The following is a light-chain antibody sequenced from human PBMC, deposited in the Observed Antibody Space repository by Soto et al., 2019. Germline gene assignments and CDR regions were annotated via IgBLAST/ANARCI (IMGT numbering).Light chain of an antibody. Sequence: QLVLTQPASVSGSPGQSITISCTGTSSDIGGYNHVSWYQQHPGKAPKLIIFGVYNRPSGVSNRFSGSKSDNTASLTISGLRAEDEAHYYCSSYTITTAAFYVFGIGTKLTVL. CDR2: GVY. CDR1: SSDIGGYNH. V-gene: IGLV2-14*01. J-gene: IGLJ1*01. CDR3: SSYTITTAAFYV.